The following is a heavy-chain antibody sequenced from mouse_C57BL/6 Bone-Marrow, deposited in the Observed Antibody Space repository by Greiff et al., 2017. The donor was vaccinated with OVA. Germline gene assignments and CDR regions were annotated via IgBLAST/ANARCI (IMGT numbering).Heavy chain of an antibody. V-gene: IGHV3-6*01. D-gene: IGHD1-1*01. J-gene: IGHJ2*01. CDR3: ARDYYGSRDYFDY. Sequence: EVQLQQSGPGLVKPSQSLSLTCSVTGYSITSGYYWNWIRQFPGNKLEWMGYISYDGSNNYNPSLKNRISITRDTSKNQFFLKLNSVTTEDTATYYCARDYYGSRDYFDYWGKGTTLTVAS. CDR2: ISYDGSN. CDR1: GYSITSGYY.